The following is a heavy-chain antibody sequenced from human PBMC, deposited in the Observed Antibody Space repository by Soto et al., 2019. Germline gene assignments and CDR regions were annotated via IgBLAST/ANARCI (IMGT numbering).Heavy chain of an antibody. CDR2: ISYDGSNK. Sequence: QVQLVESGGGVVQPGRSLRLSCAASGFTFSSYAMHWVRQAPGKGLEWVAVISYDGSNKYYADSVKGRFIISRDNSKNTLYLQMNSLRAEDTAVYYCARGYYYGSGSYYNAVDYWGQGTLVTVSS. J-gene: IGHJ4*02. V-gene: IGHV3-30-3*01. CDR1: GFTFSSYA. D-gene: IGHD3-10*01. CDR3: ARGYYYGSGSYYNAVDY.